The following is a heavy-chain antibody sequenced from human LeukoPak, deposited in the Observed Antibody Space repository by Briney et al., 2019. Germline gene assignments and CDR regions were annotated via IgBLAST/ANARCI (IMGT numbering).Heavy chain of an antibody. D-gene: IGHD3-9*01. CDR2: ISSSSTTI. CDR3: ARDWLDY. CDR1: GFTFSTYS. V-gene: IGHV3-48*02. J-gene: IGHJ4*02. Sequence: PGRSLRLSCAASGFTFSTYSMTWVRQAPGKGLEWVSYISSSSTTIYYADSVKGRFTISRDNAKNSLYLQMSSLRDEDTAVYYCARDWLDYWGQGTLVTVSS.